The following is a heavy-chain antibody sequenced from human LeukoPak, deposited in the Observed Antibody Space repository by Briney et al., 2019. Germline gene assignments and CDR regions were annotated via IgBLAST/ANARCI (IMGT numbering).Heavy chain of an antibody. CDR1: GYTFSGYD. D-gene: IGHD5-24*01. Sequence: ASVKVSCKASGYTFSGYDINWFRQATGQGLEWMGWMSPSSGYTGSAQKFQGRVTMTSHTPISTAYMELSSLRSEDTAVYYCARVRDGYNDAYDIWGQGTMVTVTS. CDR3: ARVRDGYNDAYDI. J-gene: IGHJ3*02. CDR2: MSPSSGYT. V-gene: IGHV1-8*02.